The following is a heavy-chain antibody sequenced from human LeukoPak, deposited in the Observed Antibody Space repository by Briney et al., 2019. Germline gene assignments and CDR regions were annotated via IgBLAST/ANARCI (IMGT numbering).Heavy chain of an antibody. CDR3: ARQPMLYSSSWYHYYGMDV. J-gene: IGHJ6*02. CDR2: IYPGDSDT. CDR1: GYSFTGYW. V-gene: IGHV5-51*01. Sequence: GESLKISCKGSGYSFTGYWIGWVRQMPGKGLEWMGIIYPGDSDTRYSPSFQGQVTISADKSISTACLQWSSLKASDTAMYYCARQPMLYSSSWYHYYGMDVWGQGTTVTVSS. D-gene: IGHD6-13*01.